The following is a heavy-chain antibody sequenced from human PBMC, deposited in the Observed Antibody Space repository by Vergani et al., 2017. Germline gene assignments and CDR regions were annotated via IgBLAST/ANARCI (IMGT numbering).Heavy chain of an antibody. J-gene: IGHJ4*02. CDR1: GFTFDDYA. Sequence: EVQLVESGGGLVQPGRSLRLSCAASGFTFDDYAMHWVRQAPGKGLEWVSVIYRGGSTYYADSVKGRFTISRHNSKNTLYLQMNSLRAEDAAVYYCAIAVGATQWDFDYWGQGTLVTVSS. CDR2: IYRGGST. V-gene: IGHV3-53*04. CDR3: AIAVGATQWDFDY. D-gene: IGHD1-26*01.